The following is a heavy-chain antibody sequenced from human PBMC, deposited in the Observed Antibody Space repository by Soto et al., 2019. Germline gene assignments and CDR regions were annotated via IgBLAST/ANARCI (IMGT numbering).Heavy chain of an antibody. Sequence: ASVKVSCKVSGYTPTELSTHWVRQAPGKGLELMGGFDPEDGETIYAQKFQGRVTMTEDTSTDTAYMELSSLRSEDTAVYYCATELYYYDSSGGRGGAFDIWGQGTMVTVSS. D-gene: IGHD3-22*01. CDR3: ATELYYYDSSGGRGGAFDI. CDR2: FDPEDGET. J-gene: IGHJ3*02. V-gene: IGHV1-24*01. CDR1: GYTPTELS.